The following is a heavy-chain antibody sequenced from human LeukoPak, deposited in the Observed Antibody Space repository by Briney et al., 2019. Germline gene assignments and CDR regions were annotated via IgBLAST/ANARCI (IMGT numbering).Heavy chain of an antibody. Sequence: GGSLRLSCAAAGFTFSSYAMAWVRLAPGKGLEWVSAIAPGATHTYYGDSVKGRFTISRDDSTYTLYLQMSSLRAEDTAVYYCARLFKVVPAAIHTWGQGTLVTVSS. CDR2: IAPGATHT. D-gene: IGHD2-2*01. CDR1: GFTFSSYA. V-gene: IGHV3-23*01. J-gene: IGHJ5*02. CDR3: ARLFKVVPAAIHT.